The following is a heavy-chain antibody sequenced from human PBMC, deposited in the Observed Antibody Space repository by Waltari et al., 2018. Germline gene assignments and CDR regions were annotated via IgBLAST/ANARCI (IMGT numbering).Heavy chain of an antibody. CDR3: ARGEASSGLDY. Sequence: QVQLQESGPGLVKPSETLSLTCAVSGYSISSGYYWGWIRQPPGKGLEWIGSIYHSGSTYNNPSLKSRVTISVDTSKNQFSLKLSSVTAADTAVYYCARGEASSGLDYWGQGTLVTVSS. J-gene: IGHJ4*02. CDR2: IYHSGST. CDR1: GYSISSGYY. V-gene: IGHV4-38-2*01. D-gene: IGHD6-19*01.